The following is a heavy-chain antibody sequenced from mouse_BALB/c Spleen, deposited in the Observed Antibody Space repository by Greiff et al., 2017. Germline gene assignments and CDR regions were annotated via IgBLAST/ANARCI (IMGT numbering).Heavy chain of an antibody. Sequence: EVQLQQSGPGLVKPSQSLSLTCSVTGYSITSGYYWNWIRQFPGNKLEWIGYISYDGSNNYNPSLKNRISITRDTSKNQLFLKLNSVTTEDTATYYCARPLYYGSSYGFAYWGQGTLVTVSA. CDR2: ISYDGSN. CDR1: GYSITSGYY. D-gene: IGHD1-1*01. V-gene: IGHV3-6*02. J-gene: IGHJ3*01. CDR3: ARPLYYGSSYGFAY.